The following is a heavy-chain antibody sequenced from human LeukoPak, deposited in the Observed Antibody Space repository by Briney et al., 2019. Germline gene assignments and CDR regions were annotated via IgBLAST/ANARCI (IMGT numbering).Heavy chain of an antibody. CDR3: ARGRMTFDY. J-gene: IGHJ4*02. D-gene: IGHD2/OR15-2a*01. V-gene: IGHV4-34*01. CDR1: GGSFSGYY. CDR2: INHSGST. Sequence: AETLSLTCAVYGGSFSGYYWSWIRQPPGKGLEWIGEINHSGSTNYNPSLKSRVTISVDTAKNQFSLKLSSVPAADTAVYYCARGRMTFDYWGQGPLVTVSS.